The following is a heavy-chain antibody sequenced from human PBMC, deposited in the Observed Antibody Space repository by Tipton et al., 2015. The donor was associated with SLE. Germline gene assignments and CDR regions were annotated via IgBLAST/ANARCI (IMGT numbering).Heavy chain of an antibody. D-gene: IGHD6-13*01. CDR2: IYYSGST. CDR1: GGSVSTSSYY. V-gene: IGHV4-39*07. Sequence: TLSLTCTVSGGSVSTSSYYFGWIRQPPGKGLEWIGSIYYSGSTYYNPSLKSRVTISVDTSKNQYSLKLNSVTAADTAVFYCARKFSSWSFWDYWGQGTLVTVSS. J-gene: IGHJ4*02. CDR3: ARKFSSWSFWDY.